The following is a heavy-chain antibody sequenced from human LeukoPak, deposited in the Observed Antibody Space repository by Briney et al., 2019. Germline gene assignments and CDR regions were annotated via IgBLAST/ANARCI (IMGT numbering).Heavy chain of an antibody. CDR3: ARGYITMVRGAPSSDPPVGMDV. CDR2: IYHSGST. D-gene: IGHD3-10*01. Sequence: SETLSLTCTVSGYSISSGYYWGWIRQPPGKGLEWIGSIYHSGSTYYNPSLKSRVTISVDTSKNQFSLKLSSMTAADTAVYYCARGYITMVRGAPSSDPPVGMDVWGQGTTVTVSS. CDR1: GYSISSGYY. V-gene: IGHV4-38-2*02. J-gene: IGHJ6*02.